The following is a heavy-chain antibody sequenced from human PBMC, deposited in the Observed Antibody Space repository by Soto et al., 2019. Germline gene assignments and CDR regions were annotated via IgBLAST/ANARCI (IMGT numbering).Heavy chain of an antibody. J-gene: IGHJ4*02. CDR1: GFTFSSYA. CDR2: ISGSGGST. CDR3: AKDGATSYYYDSSGYAEYFDY. Sequence: GSLRLSCAASGFTFSSYAMSWVRQAPGKGLEWVSAISGSGGSTYYADSVKGRFTISRDNSKNTLYLQMNSLRAEDTAVYYCAKDGATSYYYDSSGYAEYFDYWGQGTLVTVSS. V-gene: IGHV3-23*01. D-gene: IGHD3-22*01.